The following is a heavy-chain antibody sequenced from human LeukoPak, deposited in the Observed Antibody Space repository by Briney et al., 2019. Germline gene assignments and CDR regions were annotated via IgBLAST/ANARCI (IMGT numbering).Heavy chain of an antibody. CDR1: GFTVSTNY. J-gene: IGHJ3*02. Sequence: GGSLRLSCAASGFTVSTNYMGWVRQAPGKGLEWLSIIYSGGDTYYADPVKGRFTISRDSSKNTVHLQMDSLRAEDTALYHCARVSVVRGVSDAFDIWGQGTMVTVSS. CDR2: IYSGGDT. CDR3: ARVSVVRGVSDAFDI. V-gene: IGHV3-53*01. D-gene: IGHD3-10*01.